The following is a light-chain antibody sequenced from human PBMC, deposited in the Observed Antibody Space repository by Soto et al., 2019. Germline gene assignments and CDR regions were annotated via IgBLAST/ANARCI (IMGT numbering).Light chain of an antibody. J-gene: IGLJ2*01. CDR1: SSNIGGGYD. Sequence: QSVLTQPPSVSGAPGQRVTISCTGSSSNIGGGYDVHWYQQLPGTAPKLLIYGNSNRPSGVPDRFSGSKSGTSASLAITGLQVEDEADYYCQSYDSSLSGVVFGGGTKRTVL. CDR3: QSYDSSLSGVV. V-gene: IGLV1-40*01. CDR2: GNS.